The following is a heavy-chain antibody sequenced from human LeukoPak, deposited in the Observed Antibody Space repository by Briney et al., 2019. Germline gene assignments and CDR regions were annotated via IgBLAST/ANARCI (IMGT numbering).Heavy chain of an antibody. Sequence: GGSLRLSCAGSGVTFSSYWMGWVRQAPGKGLEWVANIKQDGSEKYYVDSVKGRFTISRDSAKNSLYLQMNSLRAEDTAVYYCARDGFGNPLGYWGQGALVTVSS. V-gene: IGHV3-7*05. CDR2: IKQDGSEK. J-gene: IGHJ4*02. CDR1: GVTFSSYW. CDR3: ARDGFGNPLGY. D-gene: IGHD4-23*01.